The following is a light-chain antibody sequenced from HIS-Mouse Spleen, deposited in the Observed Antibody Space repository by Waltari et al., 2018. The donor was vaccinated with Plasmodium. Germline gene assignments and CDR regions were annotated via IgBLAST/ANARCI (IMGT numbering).Light chain of an antibody. Sequence: ELVMTQSPATLSVSLGERATLSCRASQSVSSNLAWYQQKPGQAPRLLIYGASTRATGIPARFSGSGSGTEFTLTISSLQSEDFAVYYCQQYNNWSFTFGPGTKVDIK. V-gene: IGKV3-15*01. CDR3: QQYNNWSFT. CDR1: QSVSSN. J-gene: IGKJ3*01. CDR2: GAS.